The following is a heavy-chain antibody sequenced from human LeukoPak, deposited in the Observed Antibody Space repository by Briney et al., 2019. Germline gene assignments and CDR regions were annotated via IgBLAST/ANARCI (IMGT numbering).Heavy chain of an antibody. CDR1: GGSISNSY. J-gene: IGHJ6*03. Sequence: SETLSLTCNVSGGSISNSYWSWIRQPPGKGLEWIGYIYDTGSTKYNPSLMSRVTMSADTYKSQSSLRLTSVTTADTAVYYCAKVGYYYYYMDVWRKGTTVTISS. CDR2: IYDTGST. CDR3: AKVGYYYYYMDV. V-gene: IGHV4-59*01.